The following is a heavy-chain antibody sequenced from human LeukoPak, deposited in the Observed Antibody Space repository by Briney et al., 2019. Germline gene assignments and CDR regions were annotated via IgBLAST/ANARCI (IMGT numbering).Heavy chain of an antibody. V-gene: IGHV4-34*01. D-gene: IGHD6-19*01. J-gene: IGHJ6*03. CDR3: ARLLSGWTDYYYYYYMDV. CDR1: GGSFSGYY. CDR2: INHSGST. Sequence: SETLSLTCAVYGGSFSGYYWSWIRQPPGKGLEWIGEINHSGSTNYNPSLKSRVTISVDTSKNQFSLKLSSVTAADTAVYYCARLLSGWTDYYYYYYMDVWGKGTTVTVSS.